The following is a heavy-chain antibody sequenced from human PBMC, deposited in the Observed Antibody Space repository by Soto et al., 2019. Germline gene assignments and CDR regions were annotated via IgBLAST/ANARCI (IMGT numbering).Heavy chain of an antibody. Sequence: EVQLLESGEGLVQPGGSLRLSCAASGFTFSSYAMSWVRQAPGKGLEWVSAISGSGGSTYYADSVKGRFTISRDNSKNTLYLQMNSLRAEDTAVYYCAMSIAARPGDWYFDLWGRGTLVTVSS. CDR2: ISGSGGST. J-gene: IGHJ2*01. V-gene: IGHV3-23*01. CDR3: AMSIAARPGDWYFDL. CDR1: GFTFSSYA. D-gene: IGHD6-6*01.